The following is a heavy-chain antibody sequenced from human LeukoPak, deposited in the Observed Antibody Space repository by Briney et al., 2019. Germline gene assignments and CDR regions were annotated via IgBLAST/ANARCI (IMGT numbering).Heavy chain of an antibody. V-gene: IGHV1-2*02. CDR1: GYTFTGYY. CDR3: AGGSLGSGTSSDCCPLDY. CDR2: INPNSGGT. D-gene: IGHD2-15*01. Sequence: ASVKVSCKASGYTFTGYYMHRVRQAPGQGLEWMGWINPNSGGTNYAQKFQGRVTMTRDTSISTAYMELSRLRSDDTAVYYCAGGSLGSGTSSDCCPLDYWGQGTLVTVSS. J-gene: IGHJ4*02.